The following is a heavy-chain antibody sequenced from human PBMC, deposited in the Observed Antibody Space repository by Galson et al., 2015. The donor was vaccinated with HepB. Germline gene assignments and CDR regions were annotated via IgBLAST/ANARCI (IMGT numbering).Heavy chain of an antibody. V-gene: IGHV3-48*04. CDR3: ARDRGGSGIHLSYYYGMDV. Sequence: SLRLSCAASGFTFSSYSMNWVRQAPGKGLEWVSYIDASSSIIYYGDSVKGRFTISRDNAENSLYLQMNSLRAEDAAVYYCARDRGGSGIHLSYYYGMDVWGQGTTVTVSS. CDR2: IDASSSII. D-gene: IGHD3-10*01. CDR1: GFTFSSYS. J-gene: IGHJ6*02.